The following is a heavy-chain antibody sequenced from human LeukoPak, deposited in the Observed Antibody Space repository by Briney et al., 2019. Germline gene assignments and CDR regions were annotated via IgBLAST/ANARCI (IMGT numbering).Heavy chain of an antibody. V-gene: IGHV1-18*01. J-gene: IGHJ6*02. CDR2: ISEHNGNI. Sequence: ASVKVSCKASGYTFTSYGISWVRRAPGQGLEWMGWISEHNGNIKYAQKFQGRVTMTTDTSTSTAYMELRSLRSDDTAVYFFARTSSATGGMDVWGQGTTVTVSS. CDR3: ARTSSATGGMDV. CDR1: GYTFTSYG.